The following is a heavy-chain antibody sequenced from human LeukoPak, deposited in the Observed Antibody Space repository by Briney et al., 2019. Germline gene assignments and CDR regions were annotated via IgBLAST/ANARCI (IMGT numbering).Heavy chain of an antibody. V-gene: IGHV3-23*01. CDR3: VRTSGYLAY. J-gene: IGHJ4*02. CDR1: GITFSSYG. Sequence: GGSLRLSCAASGITFSSYGMGWVRQAPVKGLGVSAITGGGDTTYYADSVKGRFTISRDNSKNTLFLQMNSLRADDTAVYYCVRTSGYLAYWGQGTLVTVSS. CDR2: ITGGGDTT. D-gene: IGHD3-22*01.